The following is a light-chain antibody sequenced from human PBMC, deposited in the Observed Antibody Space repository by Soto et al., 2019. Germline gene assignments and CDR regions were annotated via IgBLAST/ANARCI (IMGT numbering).Light chain of an antibody. Sequence: QSALTQPASVSGSPGQSITISCTGTSSDVGGYNYVSWYQQHPGKAPKLMIYDVSSRPSGVYNRFSGSKSGNTASLTITGLQAEDEADYYCRAYRGSSPRVFGGGTKLTVL. CDR1: SSDVGGYNY. CDR3: RAYRGSSPRV. CDR2: DVS. J-gene: IGLJ3*02. V-gene: IGLV2-14*01.